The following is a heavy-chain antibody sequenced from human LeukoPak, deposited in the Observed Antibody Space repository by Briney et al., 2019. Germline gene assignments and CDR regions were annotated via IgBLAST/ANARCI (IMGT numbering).Heavy chain of an antibody. CDR2: ISGSGGST. D-gene: IGHD5-18*01. Sequence: GGSLRLSCVASGFVFSNYAMTWVRQAPGKGLEWVSAISGSGGSTYYADSVKGRFTISRDNSKNTLYLQMNSLRAEDTAVYYCAKGPEYSYGLDYFDYWGQGTLVTVSS. V-gene: IGHV3-23*01. J-gene: IGHJ4*02. CDR3: AKGPEYSYGLDYFDY. CDR1: GFVFSNYA.